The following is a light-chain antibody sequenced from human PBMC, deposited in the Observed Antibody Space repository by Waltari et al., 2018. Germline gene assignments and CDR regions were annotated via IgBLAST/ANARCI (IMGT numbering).Light chain of an antibody. CDR3: QQYSTYPYT. J-gene: IGKJ2*01. CDR1: QTNNSW. CDR2: RAS. V-gene: IGKV1-5*03. Sequence: IQMTQSPSTLPASVGDRVTITCRASQTNNSWLAWYQQRPGKAPKMLIYRASTLERGVPSRFSGSGSGTEFTLTIISLQPDDFATYYCQQYSTYPYTFGQGTKLEIK.